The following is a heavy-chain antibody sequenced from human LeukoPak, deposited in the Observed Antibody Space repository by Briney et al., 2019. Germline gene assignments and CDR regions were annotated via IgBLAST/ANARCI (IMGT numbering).Heavy chain of an antibody. CDR2: ISSSSSYI. V-gene: IGHV3-21*04. J-gene: IGHJ3*02. Sequence: PGGSLRLSCAASGFTFSSYSMNWVRQAPGKGLEWVSSISSSSSYIYYADSVKGRFTISRDNAKNSLYLQMNSLRSEDTAVYYCATTLNDYHAFDIWGQGTMVTVSS. CDR3: ATTLNDYHAFDI. D-gene: IGHD4-11*01. CDR1: GFTFSSYS.